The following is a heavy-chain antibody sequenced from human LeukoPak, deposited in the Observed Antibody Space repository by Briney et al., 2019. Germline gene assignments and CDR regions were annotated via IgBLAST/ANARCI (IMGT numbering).Heavy chain of an antibody. D-gene: IGHD6-13*01. Sequence: PSETLCLTCTVSGGSISSYYWSWIRQPPGKGLEWIGYIYYSGSTNYNPSLKSRVTISVDTSKNQFSLKLSSVTAADTAVYYCARGVWGSSWDDAFDIWGQGPRLPVSS. CDR2: IYYSGST. CDR1: GGSISSYY. CDR3: ARGVWGSSWDDAFDI. V-gene: IGHV4-59*01. J-gene: IGHJ3*02.